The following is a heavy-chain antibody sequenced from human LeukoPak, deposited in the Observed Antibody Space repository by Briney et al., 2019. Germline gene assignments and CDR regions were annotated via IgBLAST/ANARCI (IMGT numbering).Heavy chain of an antibody. V-gene: IGHV3-7*01. CDR1: GFTFSSYW. J-gene: IGHJ5*02. Sequence: GGSLRLSCAASGFTFSSYWMSWVRQAPGKGLEWEANIKQDGSEKYYVDSVKGRFTISRDNAKNSLYLQMNSLRAEDTAVYYCARDNDCSSTSCPNWFDPWGQGTLVTVSS. CDR2: IKQDGSEK. CDR3: ARDNDCSSTSCPNWFDP. D-gene: IGHD2-2*01.